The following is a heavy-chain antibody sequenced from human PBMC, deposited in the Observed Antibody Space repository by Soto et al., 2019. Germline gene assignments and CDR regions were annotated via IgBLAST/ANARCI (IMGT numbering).Heavy chain of an antibody. D-gene: IGHD3-22*01. CDR3: ATEGYSSGFAGTFHN. J-gene: IGHJ1*01. V-gene: IGHV3-74*01. CDR2: INRDANDI. CDR1: RGAFGDYW. Sequence: GGSLRLSCEASRGAFGDYWMHWVRQAPGKGLVWVSRINRDANDIIYADSVKGRFTISRDNSNNKLYLQMNSLSAEDTAVYYCATEGYSSGFAGTFHNWGQGTLVTVSS.